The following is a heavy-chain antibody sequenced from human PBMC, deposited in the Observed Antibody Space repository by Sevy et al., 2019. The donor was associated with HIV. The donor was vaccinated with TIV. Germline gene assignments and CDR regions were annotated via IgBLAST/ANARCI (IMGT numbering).Heavy chain of an antibody. D-gene: IGHD3-22*01. V-gene: IGHV1-24*01. Sequence: ASVKVSCKVSGYTLTGLSMHWVRQAPGKGLEWMGRFDPEDGETIYAQNFQGRVTLTEDTSRDTAYMELRSLGYEETAVYYCATAREYYQDSSGYLDFWGQGTLVTVSS. CDR2: FDPEDGET. CDR1: GYTLTGLS. CDR3: ATAREYYQDSSGYLDF. J-gene: IGHJ4*02.